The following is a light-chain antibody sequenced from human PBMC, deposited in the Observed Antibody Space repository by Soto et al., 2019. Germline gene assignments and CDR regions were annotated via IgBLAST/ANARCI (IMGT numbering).Light chain of an antibody. J-gene: IGKJ4*01. Sequence: DIQMTQSPSSLSASVGDRVTITCQASQDISNYLNWYQQKPGKAPKLLIYDASNLETGVPSRFSGSGSGTDCTFPRSKLQLEDIATYYCHQYDNLPLTFGGGTKVEIK. CDR3: HQYDNLPLT. CDR1: QDISNY. V-gene: IGKV1-33*01. CDR2: DAS.